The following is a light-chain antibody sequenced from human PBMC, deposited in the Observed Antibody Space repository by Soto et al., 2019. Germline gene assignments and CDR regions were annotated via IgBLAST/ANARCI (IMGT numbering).Light chain of an antibody. CDR2: GAS. CDR1: QSVSSSY. V-gene: IGKV3-20*01. J-gene: IGKJ5*01. CDR3: QQYGSSPPIT. Sequence: EIVLTQSPGTLSLSPGVRANLSCRGSQSVSSSYLAWYQQKPGQAPRLLIYGASSRATGIPDRFSGSGSGTDFTLTISRLEPEDFAVYYCQQYGSSPPITFGQGTRLEIK.